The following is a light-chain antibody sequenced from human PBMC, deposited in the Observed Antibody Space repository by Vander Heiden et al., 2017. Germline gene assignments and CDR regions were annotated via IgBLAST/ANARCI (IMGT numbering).Light chain of an antibody. CDR3: LLAYSGPRV. J-gene: IGLJ3*02. V-gene: IGLV7-46*01. CDR1: TGAVTSAHY. Sequence: QPVVTQEPSLPSSPAGTVTLTCSSSTGAVTSAHYPFWLQQKPGQAPRELIYDTSNRYSWTPARFSASLLGGKAALTLSGEQPEDEADYYCLLAYSGPRVFGGGTRLTVL. CDR2: DTS.